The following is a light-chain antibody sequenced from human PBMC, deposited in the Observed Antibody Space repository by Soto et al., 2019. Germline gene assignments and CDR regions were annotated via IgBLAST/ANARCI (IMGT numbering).Light chain of an antibody. CDR1: SIDVGAYNY. CDR2: AVT. J-gene: IGLJ1*01. CDR3: SSKRDSSTLFV. Sequence: ALTQPASVSGSPGQSITISCTGTSIDVGAYNYVSWYQHHPGKVPKLLIYAVTNRPSGVSDRFSGSKSGNTASLTISGLQAEDEADYYCSSKRDSSTLFVFGTGTKVTVL. V-gene: IGLV2-14*01.